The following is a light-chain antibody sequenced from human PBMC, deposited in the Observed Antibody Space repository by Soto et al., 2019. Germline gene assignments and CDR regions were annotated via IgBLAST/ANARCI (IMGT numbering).Light chain of an antibody. J-gene: IGKJ5*01. CDR1: QSVSSRY. V-gene: IGKV3-20*01. CDR3: RQYGSSPPIT. Sequence: EIVLTQSPGTLSLSPGERATLSFRASQSVSSRYLAWYQQKPXQAPRLXXYGASSRANGIPDSFSSSGSGTDLTLTLSRLEPEDFSVYDCRQYGSSPPITFGQGTRLEIK. CDR2: GAS.